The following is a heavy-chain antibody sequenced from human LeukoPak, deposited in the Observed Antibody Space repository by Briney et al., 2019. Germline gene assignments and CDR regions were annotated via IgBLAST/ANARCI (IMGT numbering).Heavy chain of an antibody. CDR3: AKKGRYGSGSYYHFDY. CDR2: ISGSGGST. V-gene: IGHV3-23*01. D-gene: IGHD3-10*01. Sequence: PGGSLRLSCAASGFTFSSYAMSWVRQAPGKGLEWVSAISGSGGSTYYADSVKGRFTISRDNSKNTLYLQMNSLRAEDTAVYYCAKKGRYGSGSYYHFDYWGQGTLVTVSS. CDR1: GFTFSSYA. J-gene: IGHJ4*02.